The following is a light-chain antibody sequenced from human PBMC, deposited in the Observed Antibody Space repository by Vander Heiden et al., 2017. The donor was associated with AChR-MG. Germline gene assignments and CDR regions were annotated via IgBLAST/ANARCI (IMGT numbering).Light chain of an antibody. Sequence: DIQMTQSPSSLSASVGDRVTITCQASQDISNYLNWYQQKPGKAPKLLIYDASNLETGVPSRFSRSGSGTDFTFTISSLQPEDIATYYCQQDDNLPLTFGGATKVEIK. J-gene: IGKJ4*01. V-gene: IGKV1-33*01. CDR3: QQDDNLPLT. CDR2: DAS. CDR1: QDISNY.